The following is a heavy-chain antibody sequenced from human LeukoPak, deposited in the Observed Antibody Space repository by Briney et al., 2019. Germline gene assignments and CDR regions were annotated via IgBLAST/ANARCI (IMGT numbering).Heavy chain of an antibody. J-gene: IGHJ4*02. CDR2: IYHSGST. V-gene: IGHV4-34*01. CDR3: ARALVDSSGWPNFDY. Sequence: SETLSLTCAVYGGSFSGYYWGWIRQPPGKGLEWIGSIYHSGSTYYNPSLKSRVTISVDKSKNQFSLKLSSVTAADTAVYYCARALVDSSGWPNFDYWGQGTLVTVSS. CDR1: GGSFSGYY. D-gene: IGHD6-19*01.